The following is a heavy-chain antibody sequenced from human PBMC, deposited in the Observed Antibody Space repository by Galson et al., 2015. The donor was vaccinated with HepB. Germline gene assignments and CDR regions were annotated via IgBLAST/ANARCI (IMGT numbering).Heavy chain of an antibody. D-gene: IGHD4-17*01. J-gene: IGHJ4*02. CDR3: AKDPTYGDYEEGYFDY. CDR1: GFTFSSYG. CDR2: ISYDGSNK. Sequence: SLRLSCAASGFTFSSYGMHWVRQAPGKGLEWVAVISYDGSNKYYADSVKGRFTISRDNSKNTLYLQMNSLRAEDTAVYYCAKDPTYGDYEEGYFDYWGQGTLVTVSS. V-gene: IGHV3-30*18.